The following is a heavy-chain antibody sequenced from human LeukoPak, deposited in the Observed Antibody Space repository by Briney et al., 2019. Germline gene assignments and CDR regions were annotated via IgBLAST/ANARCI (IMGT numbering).Heavy chain of an antibody. CDR2: ISYDGSNK. D-gene: IGHD4-17*01. CDR1: GFTFSSYG. Sequence: GGSLRLSCAASGFTFSSYGMHWVRQAPGKGLEWVAVISYDGSNKYYADSVKGRFTISRDNSKNTLYLQMNSLRAEDTAAYYCAKGDDYGDYYFDYWGQGTLVTVSS. J-gene: IGHJ4*02. CDR3: AKGDDYGDYYFDY. V-gene: IGHV3-30*18.